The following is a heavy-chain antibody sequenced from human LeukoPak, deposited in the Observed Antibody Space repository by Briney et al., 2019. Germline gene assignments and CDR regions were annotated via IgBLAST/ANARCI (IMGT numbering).Heavy chain of an antibody. V-gene: IGHV3-33*05. D-gene: IGHD3-10*01. J-gene: IGHJ5*02. CDR3: ARDSYQDYYGRFDP. Sequence: GGSLRLSCASSRFTFSNSIFHWVRQAPGKGLEWVAAMSYDGFSKYYADSVNGRFTISRDNSENTLYLQMNGLTAEDTAMYYCARDSYQDYYGRFDPWGQGTLVIVSS. CDR2: MSYDGFSK. CDR1: RFTFSNSI.